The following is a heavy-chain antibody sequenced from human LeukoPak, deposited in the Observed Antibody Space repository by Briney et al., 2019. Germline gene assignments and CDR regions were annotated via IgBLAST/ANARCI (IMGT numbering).Heavy chain of an antibody. J-gene: IGHJ6*02. CDR2: INPRGGST. CDR3: AREDVVLVDGVRYLYYGLDV. CDR1: GYNFISNY. D-gene: IGHD6-19*01. V-gene: IGHV1-46*01. Sequence: ASVKVSCKASGYNFISNYIHWVRQAPGQGLEWMGIINPRGGSTSYAHKFQDRVTMTRDTSTSTVYMELSSLKSEDTGVYYCAREDVVLVDGVRYLYYGLDVWGHGTTVTVSS.